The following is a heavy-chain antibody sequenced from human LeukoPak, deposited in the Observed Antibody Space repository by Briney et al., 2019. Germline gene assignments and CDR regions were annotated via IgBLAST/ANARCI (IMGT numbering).Heavy chain of an antibody. V-gene: IGHV3-21*01. D-gene: IGHD5-12*01. J-gene: IGHJ4*02. Sequence: PGGSLRLSCAASGFTFSDYGMSWVRQAPGKGLEWVSSISSGSSYIYYADSVKGRFTISRDNAKNSLYLQMNSLRAEDTAVYYCARDSPSVATAFDYWGQGTLVTVSS. CDR3: ARDSPSVATAFDY. CDR1: GFTFSDYG. CDR2: ISSGSSYI.